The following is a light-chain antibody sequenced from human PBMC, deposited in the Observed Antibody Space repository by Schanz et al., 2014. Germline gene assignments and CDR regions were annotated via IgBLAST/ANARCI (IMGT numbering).Light chain of an antibody. CDR1: SSNIGAGYD. J-gene: IGLJ1*01. Sequence: QSVLTQPPSVSGAPGQRVTISCTGSSSNIGAGYDVNWYQHLPGTAPKVLIYGNSNRPSGVPDRFSASKSGTSASLAITGLQAEDEADYHCQSYDSSLGGPNYVFGTGTKLTVL. CDR3: QSYDSSLGGPNYV. CDR2: GNS. V-gene: IGLV1-40*01.